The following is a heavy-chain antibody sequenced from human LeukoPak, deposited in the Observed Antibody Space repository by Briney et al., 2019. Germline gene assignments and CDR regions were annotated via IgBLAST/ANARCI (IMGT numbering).Heavy chain of an antibody. CDR3: AKAGMIRGAMDV. Sequence: PGGSLRLSCAASGFTVSNNYMTWVRQAPGKGLEWVSVISDSGGTTHYADSVKGRFTVFRDNSKNTLYVQMNSLRAEDTAVYYCAKAGMIRGAMDVWGQGTTVTVSS. V-gene: IGHV3-23*01. CDR1: GFTVSNNY. D-gene: IGHD3-10*01. CDR2: ISDSGGTT. J-gene: IGHJ6*02.